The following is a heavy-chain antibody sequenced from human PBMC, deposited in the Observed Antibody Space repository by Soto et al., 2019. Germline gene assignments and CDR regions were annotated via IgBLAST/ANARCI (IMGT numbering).Heavy chain of an antibody. D-gene: IGHD3-3*01. CDR3: ARAGALRFLEWFPPASYFDY. J-gene: IGHJ4*02. Sequence: GGSLRLSCAASGFTFSDYYMSWIRQAPGKGLEWVSYISSSSSYTNYADSVKGRFTISRDNAKNSLYLQMNSLRAEDTAVYYCARAGALRFLEWFPPASYFDYWGQGTLVTVSS. CDR2: ISSSSSYT. CDR1: GFTFSDYY. V-gene: IGHV3-11*06.